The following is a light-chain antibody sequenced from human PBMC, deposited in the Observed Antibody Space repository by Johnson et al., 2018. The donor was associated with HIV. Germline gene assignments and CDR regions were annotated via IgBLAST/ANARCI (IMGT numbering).Light chain of an antibody. CDR3: GTWDSSLSAHYV. V-gene: IGLV1-51*01. Sequence: QSVLTQPPSVSAAPGQKVTISCSGSSSNIGNNFVFWYQQIPGTAPKVLIYDTSKRPSGIPDRFSGSKSGTSATLGITGLQTGDEADYYCGTWDSSLSAHYVFGTGTKVTVL. CDR1: SSNIGNNF. CDR2: DTS. J-gene: IGLJ1*01.